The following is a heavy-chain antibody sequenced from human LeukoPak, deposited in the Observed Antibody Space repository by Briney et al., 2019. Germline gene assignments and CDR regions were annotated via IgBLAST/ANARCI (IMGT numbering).Heavy chain of an antibody. CDR2: ISGSGGST. J-gene: IGHJ4*02. V-gene: IGHV3-23*01. CDR1: GFTFSSYA. CDR3: AKVKYSSGWSLDY. D-gene: IGHD6-19*01. Sequence: GGSLRLSCAASGFTFSSYAMSWVRQAPGKGLEWVSAISGSGGSTYYADSVRGRFTISRDNSKNTLYLQMNSLRAEDTAVYYCAKVKYSSGWSLDYWGQGTLVTVSS.